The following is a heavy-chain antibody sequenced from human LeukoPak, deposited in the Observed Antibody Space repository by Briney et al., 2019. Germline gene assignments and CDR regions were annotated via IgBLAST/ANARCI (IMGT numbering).Heavy chain of an antibody. CDR2: IYSGGST. Sequence: PGGSLRLSCAASGFTVSSNYMSWVRQAPGKGLEWVSVIYSGGSTYYADSVKGRFTISRDNSKNTLYLQMNSLRAEDTAVYYCANTAAAGRGGCWGQGTLVTVSS. V-gene: IGHV3-66*01. D-gene: IGHD6-13*01. J-gene: IGHJ4*02. CDR3: ANTAAAGRGGC. CDR1: GFTVSSNY.